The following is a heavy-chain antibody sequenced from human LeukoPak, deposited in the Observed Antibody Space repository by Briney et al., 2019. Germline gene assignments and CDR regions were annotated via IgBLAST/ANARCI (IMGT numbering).Heavy chain of an antibody. CDR1: GGTFSSYA. V-gene: IGHV1-69*06. J-gene: IGHJ3*02. D-gene: IGHD1-26*01. CDR2: IIPIFGTA. CDR3: ARVPSGSYFNDAFDI. Sequence: ASVKVSCKASGGTFSSYAISWVRQAPGQGLEWMGGIIPIFGTANYAQKFQGRVTITADKSTSTAYMELSSLRSEDTAVYYCARVPSGSYFNDAFDIWGQGTMVTVSS.